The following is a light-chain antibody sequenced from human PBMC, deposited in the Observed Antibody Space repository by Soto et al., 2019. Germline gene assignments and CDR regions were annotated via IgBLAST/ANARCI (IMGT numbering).Light chain of an antibody. V-gene: IGLV1-40*01. J-gene: IGLJ1*01. CDR3: SSYTNINTRACV. Sequence: QSVLTQPPSVSGAPGQRVTISCTGSSSNIGAGHAVHWYQQLPGTAPKLLIHSNNNRPSGVPDRFSGSKSGTSASLAIAGLQAEDEAEYYCSSYTNINTRACVFGTGTKVTVL. CDR1: SSNIGAGHA. CDR2: SNN.